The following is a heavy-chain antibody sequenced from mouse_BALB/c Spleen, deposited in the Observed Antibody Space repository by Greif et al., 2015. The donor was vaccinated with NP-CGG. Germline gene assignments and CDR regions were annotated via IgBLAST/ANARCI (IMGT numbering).Heavy chain of an antibody. CDR2: IYPGSGNT. CDR3: ASPDYYGTNRYYYAMDY. D-gene: IGHD1-1*01. Sequence: VQLQQSGAELARPGASVKLSCKASGYTFTDYYINWVKQRTGQGLEWIGEIYPGSGNTYYNEKFKGKATLTADKSSSTAYMQLSSLTSEDSAVYFCASPDYYGTNRYYYAMDYWGQGTSVTVSS. V-gene: IGHV1-77*01. CDR1: GYTFTDYY. J-gene: IGHJ4*01.